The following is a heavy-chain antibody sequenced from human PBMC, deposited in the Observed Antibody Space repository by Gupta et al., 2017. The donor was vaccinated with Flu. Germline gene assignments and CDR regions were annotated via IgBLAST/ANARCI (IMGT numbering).Heavy chain of an antibody. Sequence: QVQLVESGGGVVQPGRSLRLSCAASGFTFSSYGLHWVRQAPGKGLEWVAVIWDEGSNKYYADSVKGRFTIPREHSKNTLYLQMNSLRAEDTAVYYCAREVRVINYYYYYGMDVWGQGTTVTVSS. V-gene: IGHV3-33*01. D-gene: IGHD2-21*01. J-gene: IGHJ6*02. CDR1: GFTFSSYG. CDR2: IWDEGSNK. CDR3: AREVRVINYYYYYGMDV.